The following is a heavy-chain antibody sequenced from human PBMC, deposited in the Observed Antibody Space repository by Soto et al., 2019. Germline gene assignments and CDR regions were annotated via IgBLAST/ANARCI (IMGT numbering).Heavy chain of an antibody. V-gene: IGHV1-69*13. Sequence: SVKVSCKASGGTFSSYAISWVRQAPGQGLEWMGGIIPIFGTANYAQKFQGRVTITADESTSTDYMELSSLRSEDTAVYYCASRSSSVPLYYYGLDVWGQGTTVTVSS. J-gene: IGHJ6*02. D-gene: IGHD6-13*01. CDR2: IIPIFGTA. CDR1: GGTFSSYA. CDR3: ASRSSSVPLYYYGLDV.